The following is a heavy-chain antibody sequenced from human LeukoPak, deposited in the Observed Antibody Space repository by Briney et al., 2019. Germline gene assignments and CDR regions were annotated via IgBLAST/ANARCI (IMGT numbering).Heavy chain of an antibody. CDR2: IIPIFGTA. D-gene: IGHD2-2*01. CDR1: GGTFSSYA. J-gene: IGHJ6*04. CDR3: VVVPAAALRGYGMDV. V-gene: IGHV1-69*06. Sequence: SVKVSCKASGGTFSSYAISWVRQAPGQGLEWMGGIIPIFGTANYAQKFQGRVTITADKSTSTAYMELSSLRSEDTAVYYCVVVPAAALRGYGMDVWGKGTTVTVSS.